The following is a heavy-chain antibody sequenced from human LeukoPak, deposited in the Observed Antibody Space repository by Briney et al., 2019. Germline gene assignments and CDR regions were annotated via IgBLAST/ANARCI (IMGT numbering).Heavy chain of an antibody. CDR2: ISSTNSTT. V-gene: IGHV3-48*01. Sequence: GGSLRLSCAASGFTFSSYSMNWIRQAPGKGLEWVSHISSTNSTTQYADSVKGRFTISRDNAKNSLYLQMNSLRAEDTAVYYCAREFGTSETRDYWGQGTLVTVSS. J-gene: IGHJ4*02. D-gene: IGHD2-8*02. CDR3: AREFGTSETRDY. CDR1: GFTFSSYS.